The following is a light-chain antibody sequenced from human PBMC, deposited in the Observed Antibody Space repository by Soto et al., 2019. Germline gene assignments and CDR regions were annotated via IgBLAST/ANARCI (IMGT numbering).Light chain of an antibody. Sequence: EIVLTQSPGTLSLSPGERATLSCRASSSVSASLAWYQQKPGQAPRLLIYDASNRAAGIPARFSGSGSGTGFTLTISRLEPEDFAVYYCQQRRSWPWTFGQGTKVEIK. V-gene: IGKV3-11*01. J-gene: IGKJ1*01. CDR2: DAS. CDR3: QQRRSWPWT. CDR1: SSVSAS.